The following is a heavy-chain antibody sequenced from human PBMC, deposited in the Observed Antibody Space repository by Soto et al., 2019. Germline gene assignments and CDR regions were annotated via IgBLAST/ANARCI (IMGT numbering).Heavy chain of an antibody. CDR1: GGSLSTNP. CDR3: ARRHSGGFFRFFDS. V-gene: IGHV1-69*06. J-gene: IGHJ4*02. CDR2: TGSGTGPG. D-gene: IGHD2-15*01. Sequence: SVKVSCKASGGSLSTNPISWVRQAPGQGLEWMGGTGSGTGPGNHSQKFQGRLTVTADKSTSTVYMELTNLSSEDTAVYYCARRHSGGFFRFFDSWGQGTLVTVSS.